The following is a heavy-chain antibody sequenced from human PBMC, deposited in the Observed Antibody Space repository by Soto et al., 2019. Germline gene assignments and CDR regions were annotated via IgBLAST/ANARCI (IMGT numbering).Heavy chain of an antibody. J-gene: IGHJ4*02. D-gene: IGHD4-17*01. V-gene: IGHV3-15*01. CDR1: EFTFSNAW. Sequence: EVQLVESGGGLVKPGGSLRLSCAASEFTFSNAWMSWVRQAPGKGLEWVGRIKSKTDGGTTDYAAPVKGRFTISRDDSRNTLYLQMNSLKTEDTAVYYCTTDMLMTTDIQGDYWGQGTLVTVSS. CDR3: TTDMLMTTDIQGDY. CDR2: IKSKTDGGTT.